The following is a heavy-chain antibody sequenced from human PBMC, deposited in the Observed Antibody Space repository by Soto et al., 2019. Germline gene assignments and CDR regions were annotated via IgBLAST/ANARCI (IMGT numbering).Heavy chain of an antibody. CDR1: RFTFSSYA. Sequence: VPLLESGGGLVQPGGSLRLSCAASRFTFSSYAMNWVRQAPGKGLEWVSGIDGSGVRTYYADSVKGRFTISRDNSKNTLYLQMNSLRAEDTAVYYCATYYDILTGYYTSDAFDIWGQGTMVTVSS. J-gene: IGHJ3*02. V-gene: IGHV3-23*01. D-gene: IGHD3-9*01. CDR3: ATYYDILTGYYTSDAFDI. CDR2: IDGSGVRT.